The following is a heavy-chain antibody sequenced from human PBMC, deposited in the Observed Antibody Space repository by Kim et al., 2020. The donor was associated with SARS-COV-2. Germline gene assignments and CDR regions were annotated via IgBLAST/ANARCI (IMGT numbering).Heavy chain of an antibody. Sequence: SETLSLTCTVSGDSIGSGAFYWSWFRQDPGKGLEWIGSIYYRGTTYYNPSLKSRLSISVDTSKNQFFLNLDSVTAADTAVYYCARQGGTAPWDWFDPWG. J-gene: IGHJ5*02. CDR3: ARQGGTAPWDWFDP. CDR1: GDSIGSGAFY. V-gene: IGHV4-31*03. CDR2: IYYRGTT. D-gene: IGHD1-1*01.